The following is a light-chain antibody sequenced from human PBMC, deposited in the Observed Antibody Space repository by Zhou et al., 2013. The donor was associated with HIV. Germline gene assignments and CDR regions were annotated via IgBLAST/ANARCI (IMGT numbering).Light chain of an antibody. V-gene: IGKV1-33*01. Sequence: DIQMTQSPPSLSASVGDRVTITCQASQDISDSLNWYQQKPGKAPKLLIYDASNLQTGVSSRFRGGGSGTDFTITISSLQPEDFATYYCQQSYRTPPITFGQGTRLEIK. J-gene: IGKJ5*01. CDR1: QDISDS. CDR3: QQSYRTPPIT. CDR2: DAS.